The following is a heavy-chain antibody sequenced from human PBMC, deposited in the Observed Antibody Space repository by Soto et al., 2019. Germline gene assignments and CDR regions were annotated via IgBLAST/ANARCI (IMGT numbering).Heavy chain of an antibody. V-gene: IGHV3-30*18. CDR3: AKDGDFRSFDGWLDA. Sequence: QVRVVESGGGVVQPGRSLRLSCAASGFTFSNYGMHWVRQAPGKGLEWVAVISYDGNREYYIDSVKGRFTISRDNSENTVHLQMNSLRGEDTAVYYCAKDGDFRSFDGWLDAWGQGTLVTVSS. J-gene: IGHJ5*02. D-gene: IGHD3-3*01. CDR2: ISYDGNRE. CDR1: GFTFSNYG.